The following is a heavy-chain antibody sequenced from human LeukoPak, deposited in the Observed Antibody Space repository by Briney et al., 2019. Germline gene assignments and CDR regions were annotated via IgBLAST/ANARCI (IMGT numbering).Heavy chain of an antibody. CDR1: GFTLGSHD. CDR3: VREARGYHYTYSDY. J-gene: IGHJ4*02. V-gene: IGHV3-13*01. D-gene: IGHD5-18*01. CDR2: VSSGCHA. Sequence: GGSLRLSCTASGFTLGSHDMHWVRQIPGQGLEWVAAVSSGCHAFFSDSVQGRFTVSREDARNSLYLQMNTLRAGDTAVYYCVREARGYHYTYSDYWGQGTLVTVSS.